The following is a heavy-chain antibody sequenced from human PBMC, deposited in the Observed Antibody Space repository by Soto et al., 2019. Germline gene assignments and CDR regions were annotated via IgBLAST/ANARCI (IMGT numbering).Heavy chain of an antibody. V-gene: IGHV1-18*01. J-gene: IGHJ4*02. D-gene: IGHD3-22*01. Sequence: ASVKVSCKASGYTFTSYGISWVRQAPGQGLEWMGWISAYNGNTNYAQKLQGRVTMTTDTSTSTAYMELRSLRSDDTAVYYCARVALYDSSGYYLDYWGQGTLVTVS. CDR2: ISAYNGNT. CDR1: GYTFTSYG. CDR3: ARVALYDSSGYYLDY.